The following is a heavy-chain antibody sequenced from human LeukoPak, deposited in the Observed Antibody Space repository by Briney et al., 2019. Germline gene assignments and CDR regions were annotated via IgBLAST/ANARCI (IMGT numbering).Heavy chain of an antibody. CDR1: GDSIDSSS. D-gene: IGHD1-26*01. Sequence: SETLSLTCTVFGDSIDSSSWSWIRQPVGKGLEWIGRIYLGGSPIYDPSLKSRVIMTVDTSKNHFLPWLRSVTAAHTAIYYCANWVGNWFDPWGQGTWSPSPQ. CDR3: ANWVGNWFDP. J-gene: IGHJ5*02. CDR2: IYLGGSP. V-gene: IGHV4-4*07.